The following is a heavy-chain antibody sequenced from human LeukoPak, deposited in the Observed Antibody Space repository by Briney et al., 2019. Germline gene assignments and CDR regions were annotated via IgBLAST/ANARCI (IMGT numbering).Heavy chain of an antibody. V-gene: IGHV3-23*01. CDR1: GFTFSSSA. Sequence: GGSLRLSCVVPGFTFSSSAMSWVRQAPGKGLEWVSLISSNGASTYYADSVKGRFTISRDDSKNTLYLQMNSLRAEDTAVYCCAKDIQLSYWGQGALVTVSS. J-gene: IGHJ4*02. D-gene: IGHD1-1*01. CDR3: AKDIQLSY. CDR2: ISSNGAST.